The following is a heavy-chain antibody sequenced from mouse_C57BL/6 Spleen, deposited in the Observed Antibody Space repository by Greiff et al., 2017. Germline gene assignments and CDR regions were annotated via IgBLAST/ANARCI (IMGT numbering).Heavy chain of an antibody. CDR2: IDPSDSYT. V-gene: IGHV1-69*01. CDR1: GYTFTSYW. J-gene: IGHJ2*01. CDR3: ARIYGSSYRYFDY. Sequence: VQLQQPGAELVMPGASVKLSCKASGYTFTSYWMHWVKQRPGQGLEWIGEIDPSDSYTNYNQKFKGKSTLTVDISSSTAYMQLSSLTSEDSAVYYCARIYGSSYRYFDYWGQGTTLTVSS. D-gene: IGHD1-1*01.